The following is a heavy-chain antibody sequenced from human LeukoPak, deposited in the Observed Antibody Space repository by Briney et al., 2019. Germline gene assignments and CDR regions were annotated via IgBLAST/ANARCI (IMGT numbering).Heavy chain of an antibody. CDR2: IKSKTDGGTT. V-gene: IGHV3-15*01. D-gene: IGHD1-1*01. Sequence: AGGSLRLSCAASGFTFSNAKMSWVRQAPGKGLEWVGRIKSKTDGGTTDYAAPVKGRFTISRDDSKNTLSLQMNSLIAEDTAVYYCTTDTTAFDYWGQGTLVTVSS. CDR1: GFTFSNAK. CDR3: TTDTTAFDY. J-gene: IGHJ4*02.